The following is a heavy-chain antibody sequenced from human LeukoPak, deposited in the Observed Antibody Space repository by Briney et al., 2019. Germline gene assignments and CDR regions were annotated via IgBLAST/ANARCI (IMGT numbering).Heavy chain of an antibody. CDR2: ICASGRCT. CDR3: AKYINVPGTQLLGDY. CDR1: GFSFIKNA. J-gene: IGHJ4*02. V-gene: IGHV3-23*01. D-gene: IGHD1-1*01. Sequence: GGSLRLSCAASGFSFIKNAMGWVRQAPGKGLEWVSGICASGRCTFYAAPVRGRFTVSRDNSKNSLYLQMNSLRAEDTAVYYCAKYINVPGTQLLGDYWGQGALVTVSS.